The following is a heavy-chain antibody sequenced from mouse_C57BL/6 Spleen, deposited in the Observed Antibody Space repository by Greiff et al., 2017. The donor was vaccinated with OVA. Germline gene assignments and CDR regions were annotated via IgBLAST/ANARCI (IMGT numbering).Heavy chain of an antibody. CDR3: TGDGYPYYAMDY. V-gene: IGHV6-3*01. CDR2: IRLKSDNYAT. CDR1: GFTFSNYW. Sequence: EVKVEESGGGLVQPGGSMKLSCVASGFTFSNYWMNWVRQSPEKGLEWVAQIRLKSDNYATHYAESVKGRFTISRDDSKSSVYLQMNNLRAEDTGIYYCTGDGYPYYAMDYWGQGTSVTVSS. J-gene: IGHJ4*01. D-gene: IGHD2-3*01.